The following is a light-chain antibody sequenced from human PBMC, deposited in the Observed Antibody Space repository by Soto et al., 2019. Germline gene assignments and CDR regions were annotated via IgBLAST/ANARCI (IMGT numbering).Light chain of an antibody. J-gene: IGKJ5*01. Sequence: ELVLTQSPATLALSPGERATLSCRASQSVSSYLAWYQQKPGQAPRLLISDASNRATGIPVRFSGSGFGTDFTLTISSLEAEDSAVYYCQQRSNWPSITFGQGTQLEIK. V-gene: IGKV3-11*01. CDR2: DAS. CDR3: QQRSNWPSIT. CDR1: QSVSSY.